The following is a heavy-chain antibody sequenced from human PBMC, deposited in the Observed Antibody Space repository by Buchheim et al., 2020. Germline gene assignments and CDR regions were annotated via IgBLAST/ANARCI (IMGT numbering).Heavy chain of an antibody. J-gene: IGHJ4*02. D-gene: IGHD3-3*01. CDR3: ARGDFWNGYNDD. Sequence: QLQLQESGPGLVKPSETLSLTCAVSGGSITSDSYYWGWIRQPPGKGLEWIGSISYSGSTYCNPSLKSRVTISVDTSKKQFSLKLTSMTAADTAVYYCARGDFWNGYNDDWGQGAL. CDR2: ISYSGST. V-gene: IGHV4-39*01. CDR1: GGSITSDSYY.